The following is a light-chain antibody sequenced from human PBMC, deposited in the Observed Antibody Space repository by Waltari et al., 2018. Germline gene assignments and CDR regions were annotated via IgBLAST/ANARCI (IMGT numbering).Light chain of an antibody. CDR1: QSVTTY. CDR3: HQRSSWPWT. Sequence: EIVLTQSPATLSLSPGERATLSCRASQSVTTYLDWHQQKPGQAPRVLIYDASTRATGIPGRFSGSGSRTDFTLTISSLEPEDFAVYYCHQRSSWPWTFGQGTKVEI. J-gene: IGKJ1*01. V-gene: IGKV3-11*01. CDR2: DAS.